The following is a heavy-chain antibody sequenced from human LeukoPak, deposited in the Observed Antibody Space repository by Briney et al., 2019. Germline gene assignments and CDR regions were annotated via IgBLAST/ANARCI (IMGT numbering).Heavy chain of an antibody. V-gene: IGHV3-30-3*01. CDR1: GFTFSSYA. CDR3: ARDLLYDCGGDCRAFDI. CDR2: ISYGGSNK. Sequence: GVSLRLSCAASGFTFSSYAMHCVRQAPGKGLEWVAVISYGGSNKYYADSVKGRFTISRDNAKNSLYLQVNSLRAEDTAVYYCARDLLYDCGGDCRAFDIWGQGTMVTVPS. J-gene: IGHJ3*02. D-gene: IGHD2-21*02.